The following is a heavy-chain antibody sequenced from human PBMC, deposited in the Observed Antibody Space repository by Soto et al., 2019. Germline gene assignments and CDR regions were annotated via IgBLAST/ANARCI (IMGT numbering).Heavy chain of an antibody. CDR3: TTEGLHLGELSRLSLGFDY. CDR1: GFTFSNAW. V-gene: IGHV3-15*01. CDR2: IKSKTDGGTT. Sequence: GGSLRLSCAASGFTFSNAWMSWVRQAPGKGLEWVGRIKSKTDGGTTDYAAPVKGRFTISRDDSKNTLYLQMNSLKTEDTAVYYCTTEGLHLGELSRLSLGFDYWGQGTLVTVSS. J-gene: IGHJ4*02. D-gene: IGHD3-16*02.